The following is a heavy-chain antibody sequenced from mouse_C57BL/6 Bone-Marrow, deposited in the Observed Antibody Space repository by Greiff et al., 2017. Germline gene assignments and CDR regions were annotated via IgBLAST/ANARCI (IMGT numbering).Heavy chain of an antibody. D-gene: IGHD2-12*01. Sequence: EVQLMESGGGLVKPGGSLKLSCAASGFTFSSYAMSWVRQTPEKRLEWVATISDGGSYTYYPDNVKGRFTISRDNAKNNLYLQMSHLKSEDTAMYYCAREGDYKIYWGQGTTLTVSS. V-gene: IGHV5-4*01. CDR2: ISDGGSYT. J-gene: IGHJ2*01. CDR3: AREGDYKIY. CDR1: GFTFSSYA.